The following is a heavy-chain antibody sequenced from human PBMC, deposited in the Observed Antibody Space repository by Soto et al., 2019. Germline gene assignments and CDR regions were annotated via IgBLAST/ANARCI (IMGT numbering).Heavy chain of an antibody. D-gene: IGHD5-18*01. Sequence: EVQLVESGGGLVQPGGSLRLSCAASGFSFSSYWIHWVRQAPGKGLVWVSRIKTDGSSTDYAGSVKGRFTISRDNAKNTLKLQMNGLSAEDTVVYYCAKREGNTYGLFHWGQGTLVTVSS. CDR3: AKREGNTYGLFH. CDR1: GFSFSSYW. CDR2: IKTDGSST. V-gene: IGHV3-74*01. J-gene: IGHJ4*02.